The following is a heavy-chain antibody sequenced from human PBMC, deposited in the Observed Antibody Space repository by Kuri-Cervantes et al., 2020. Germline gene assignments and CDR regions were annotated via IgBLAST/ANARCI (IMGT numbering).Heavy chain of an antibody. J-gene: IGHJ5*02. CDR1: GGSISSSSYY. CDR3: ARVGSSSHRDLNWFDP. D-gene: IGHD6-13*01. CDR2: IYYSGST. V-gene: IGHV4-39*07. Sequence: SETLSLTCTVSGGSISSSSYYWGWIRQPPGKGLEWIGSIYYSGSTYYNPSLKSLVTISVDTSKNQFSLKLSSVTAADTAVYYCARVGSSSHRDLNWFDPWGQGTLVTVSS.